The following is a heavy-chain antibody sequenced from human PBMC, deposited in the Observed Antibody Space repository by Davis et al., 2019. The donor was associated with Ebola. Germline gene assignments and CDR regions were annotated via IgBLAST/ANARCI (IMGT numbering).Heavy chain of an antibody. Sequence: GESLKISCAASGSNGSSYAMSWVRQAPGKGLEWVSAISGSGGSTYYADSVKGRFTISRDNSKNTLYLQMNRLRAADTAVYYCAKSGLSFGVVKYHYGMDVWGKGTTVTVSS. CDR1: GSNGSSYA. CDR2: ISGSGGST. D-gene: IGHD3-3*01. CDR3: AKSGLSFGVVKYHYGMDV. J-gene: IGHJ6*04. V-gene: IGHV3-23*01.